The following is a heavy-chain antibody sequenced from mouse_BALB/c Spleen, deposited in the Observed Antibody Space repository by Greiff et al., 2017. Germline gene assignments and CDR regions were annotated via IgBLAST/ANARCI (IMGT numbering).Heavy chain of an antibody. J-gene: IGHJ4*01. Sequence: VQLQQSGAELMKPGASVKISCKATGYTFSSYWIEWVKQRPGHGLEWIGEILPGSGSTNYNEKFKGKATFTADTSSNTAYMQLSSLTSEDSAVYYCARPIYYGNYYAMDYWGQGTSVTVSS. CDR1: GYTFSSYW. CDR3: ARPIYYGNYYAMDY. CDR2: ILPGSGST. V-gene: IGHV1-9*01. D-gene: IGHD2-1*01.